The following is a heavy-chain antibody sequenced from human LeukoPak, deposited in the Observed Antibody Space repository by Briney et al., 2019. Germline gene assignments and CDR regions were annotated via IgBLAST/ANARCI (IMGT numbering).Heavy chain of an antibody. J-gene: IGHJ6*02. CDR2: ISWNSGTK. CDR3: AVLHYYAMDV. CDR1: GFTFDDYA. D-gene: IGHD2-8*01. Sequence: LAGGSLRLSCAASGFTFDDYAMHWVQQAPGKGLEWVSGISWNSGTKGYADSVKGRFTVSRDNAKNSLYLQMNSLRGEDAALYYCAVLHYYAMDVWGQGTTVTVSS. V-gene: IGHV3-9*01.